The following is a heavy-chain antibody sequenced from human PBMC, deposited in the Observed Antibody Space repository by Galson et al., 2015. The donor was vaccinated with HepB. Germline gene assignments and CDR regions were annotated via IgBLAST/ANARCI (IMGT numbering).Heavy chain of an antibody. D-gene: IGHD6-19*01. V-gene: IGHV3-49*03. CDR1: GFTFGDYA. CDR3: TRALGSSGWYGSAYYFDY. Sequence: SLRLSCAASGFTFGDYAMSWFRQAPGKGLEWVGFIRSKAYGGTTEYAASVKGRFTISRDDSKSIAYLQMNSLKTEDTAVYYCTRALGSSGWYGSAYYFDYWGQGTLVTVSS. J-gene: IGHJ4*02. CDR2: IRSKAYGGTT.